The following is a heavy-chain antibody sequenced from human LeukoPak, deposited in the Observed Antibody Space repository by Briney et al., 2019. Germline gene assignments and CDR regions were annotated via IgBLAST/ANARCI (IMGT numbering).Heavy chain of an antibody. V-gene: IGHV4-59*13. D-gene: IGHD5-24*01. CDR3: AKEGGNYLVDY. Sequence: SETLSLPCSISGRSIISYYGSWIRQPPGRGVEWIGYIYYSGNTNYNPSLKSQVTISVETSKNQFSLKLSSVTTADTAIYYCAKEGGNYLVDYWGQGTLVTVSS. J-gene: IGHJ4*02. CDR1: GRSIISYY. CDR2: IYYSGNT.